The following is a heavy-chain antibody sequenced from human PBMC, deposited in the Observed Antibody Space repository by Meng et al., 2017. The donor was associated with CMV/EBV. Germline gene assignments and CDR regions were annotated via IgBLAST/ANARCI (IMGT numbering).Heavy chain of an antibody. CDR2: IQVIGHT. D-gene: IGHD3-16*01. Sequence: VQFTESGPGLVKPSDTLSPPCTVSGASIKIYNWNWVRQPAGQGLEWIGLIQVIGHTVYNPSLKSRVTVSLDASKSQFSLTLNSVTAADTATYYCAGSRPGGGACDYWGQGILVTVS. V-gene: IGHV4-4*07. CDR3: AGSRPGGGACDY. CDR1: GASIKIYN. J-gene: IGHJ4*02.